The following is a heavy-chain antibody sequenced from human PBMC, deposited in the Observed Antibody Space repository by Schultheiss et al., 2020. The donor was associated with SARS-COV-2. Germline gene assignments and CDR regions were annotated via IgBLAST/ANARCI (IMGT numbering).Heavy chain of an antibody. V-gene: IGHV3-7*01. D-gene: IGHD2-15*01. J-gene: IGHJ4*02. Sequence: GGSLRLSCAASGFTFSNAWMSWVRQAPGKGLEWVANIKQDGSEKYYVDSVKGRFTISRDNAKNSLYLQMNSLRAEDTAVYYCAKDRPTPRYFDYWGQGTLVTVSS. CDR2: IKQDGSEK. CDR1: GFTFSNAW. CDR3: AKDRPTPRYFDY.